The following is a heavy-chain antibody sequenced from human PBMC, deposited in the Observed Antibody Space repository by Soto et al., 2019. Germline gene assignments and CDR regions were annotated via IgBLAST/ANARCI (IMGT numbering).Heavy chain of an antibody. J-gene: IGHJ6*02. CDR3: VKNYGAV. Sequence: EDQLVESGGGLVQPGGSLRLSCAVSGFSVTSNHMTWVRQAPGKGLEWVSILYSGGATDYADSVKGRLTISRDNSKNALHLQMNRLRGEDTAIYYCVKNYGAVWGQGTTVTVSS. D-gene: IGHD3-16*01. CDR1: GFSVTSNH. CDR2: LYSGGAT. V-gene: IGHV3-66*01.